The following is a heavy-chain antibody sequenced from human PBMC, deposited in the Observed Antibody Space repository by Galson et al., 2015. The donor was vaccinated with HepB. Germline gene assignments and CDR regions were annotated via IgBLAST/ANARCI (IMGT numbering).Heavy chain of an antibody. CDR2: ISYDGSNK. D-gene: IGHD1-26*01. CDR3: ARGRWELGWSWYYYGMDV. Sequence: SLRLSCAASGFTFSSYAMHWVRQAPGKGLEWVAVISYDGSNKYYADSVKGRFTISRDNSKNTLYLQMNSLRAEDTAVYYCARGRWELGWSWYYYGMDVWGQGTTVTVSS. V-gene: IGHV3-30-3*01. CDR1: GFTFSSYA. J-gene: IGHJ6*02.